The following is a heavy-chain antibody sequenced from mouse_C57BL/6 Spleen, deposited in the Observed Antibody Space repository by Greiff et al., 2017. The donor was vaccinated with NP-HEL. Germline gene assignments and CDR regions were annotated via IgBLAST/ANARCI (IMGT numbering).Heavy chain of an antibody. CDR1: GFTFTEYT. V-gene: IGHV1-62-2*01. J-gene: IGHJ4*01. CDR3: ARHEVRFYYTYAMDY. CDR2: FYPGRGSI. D-gene: IGHD2-1*01. Sequence: QVQLQQSGAELVKPGASGKLSCKASGFTFTEYTIHLVKQRSGQGLLWIGGFYPGRGSIKYNEKFKDKATLTADKSSSTVYMELSRLTSEDSAVYFCARHEVRFYYTYAMDYWGQGTSVTVSS.